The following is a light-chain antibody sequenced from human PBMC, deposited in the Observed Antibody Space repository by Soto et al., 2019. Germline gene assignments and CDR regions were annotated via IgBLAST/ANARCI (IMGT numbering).Light chain of an antibody. CDR3: QSYDSSLSGSL. J-gene: IGLJ3*02. CDR1: SSNIGAGYD. CDR2: GNT. V-gene: IGLV1-40*01. Sequence: VLTQPPSVSGAPGQRVTISCTGSSSNIGAGYDVHWYQQFPGTAPKLLIYGNTNRPSGVPDRFSGSKSGTSASLAITGLQAEDEADYYCQSYDSSLSGSLFGGGTKLTVL.